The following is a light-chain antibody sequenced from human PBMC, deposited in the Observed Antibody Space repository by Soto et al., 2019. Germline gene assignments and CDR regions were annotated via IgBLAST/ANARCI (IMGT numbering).Light chain of an antibody. V-gene: IGLV1-44*01. CDR1: SSNIGSNT. J-gene: IGLJ1*01. CDR3: AAWDDSLNGRV. CDR2: SNN. Sequence: QSVLTQPPSASGTPGQRVTISCSGSSSNIGSNTVNWYQQLPGTAPKLLIYSNNQRPSGVPDRFSGSESGTSASLAISGLPSEDEADYYCAAWDDSLNGRVLGTGTKVTVL.